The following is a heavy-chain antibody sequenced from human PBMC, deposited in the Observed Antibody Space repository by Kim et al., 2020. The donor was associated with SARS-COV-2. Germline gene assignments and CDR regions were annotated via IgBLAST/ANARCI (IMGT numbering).Heavy chain of an antibody. CDR2: ISYDGSNK. CDR3: AKEGMYYDFCSGSPGAFDI. Sequence: GGSLRLSCAASGFTFSSYDMHWVRQAPGKGLEWVAVISYDGSNKYYADSVKGRFTISRDNSKNTLYLQMNSLRPEDTAVYYCAKEGMYYDFCSGSPGAFDIWGKGAMVTVSS. CDR1: GFTFSSYD. V-gene: IGHV3-30*18. J-gene: IGHJ3*02. D-gene: IGHD3-3*01.